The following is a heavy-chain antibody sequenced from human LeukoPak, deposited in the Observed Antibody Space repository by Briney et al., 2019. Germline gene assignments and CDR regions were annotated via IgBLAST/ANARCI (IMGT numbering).Heavy chain of an antibody. Sequence: GGSLRLSCAASGFTFDDYAMHWVRQAPGKGLEWVSLISGDGGSTYYADSVKGRFTISRDNAKNALYLEMNSLRAEDTAEYFCARERMYSGSGSTYPYYDYWGQGTLVTVSS. J-gene: IGHJ4*02. V-gene: IGHV3-43*02. CDR2: ISGDGGST. CDR3: ARERMYSGSGSTYPYYDY. CDR1: GFTFDDYA. D-gene: IGHD3-10*01.